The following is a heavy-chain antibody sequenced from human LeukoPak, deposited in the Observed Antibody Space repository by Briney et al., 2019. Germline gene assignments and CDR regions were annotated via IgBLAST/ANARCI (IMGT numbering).Heavy chain of an antibody. CDR3: ARAIPERYCSSTSCYLFDY. J-gene: IGHJ4*02. CDR1: GFTVSSNY. CDR2: IYSGGST. V-gene: IGHV3-66*01. D-gene: IGHD2-2*01. Sequence: GGSLRLSCAASGFTVSSNYMSWVRQAPGKGLEWVSVIYSGGSTYYADSVKGRFTISRDNSKNTLYLQMNSLRVEDTAVYYCARAIPERYCSSTSCYLFDYWGQGTLVTVSS.